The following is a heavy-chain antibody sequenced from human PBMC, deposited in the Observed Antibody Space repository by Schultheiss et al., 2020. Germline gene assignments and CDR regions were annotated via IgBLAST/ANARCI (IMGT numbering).Heavy chain of an antibody. D-gene: IGHD3-3*01. CDR1: GGSISSYY. CDR3: ASLNYDFWSRYYYGMDV. J-gene: IGHJ6*02. CDR2: INHSGST. Sequence: SETLSLTCTVSGGSISSYYWSWIRQPPGKGLEWIGEINHSGSTNYNPSLKSRVTISVDTSKNQFSLKLSSVTAADTAVYYCASLNYDFWSRYYYGMDVWGQGTTVTVSS. V-gene: IGHV4-34*01.